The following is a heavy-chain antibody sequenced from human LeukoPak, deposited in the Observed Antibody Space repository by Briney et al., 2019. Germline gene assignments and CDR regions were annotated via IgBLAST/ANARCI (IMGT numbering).Heavy chain of an antibody. J-gene: IGHJ2*01. D-gene: IGHD6-6*01. CDR1: GDSISNSY. Sequence: SETLSLTCTVSGDSISNSYWSWIRQPAGKGLEWMGRIFLSGSTNYNPSLKSRVTMSMDKSKNHFSLRLTSVTAADTAIYYCARVASPPARIAARSLSYWYFDLWGHGTLVTVSS. CDR2: IFLSGST. V-gene: IGHV4-4*07. CDR3: ARVASPPARIAARSLSYWYFDL.